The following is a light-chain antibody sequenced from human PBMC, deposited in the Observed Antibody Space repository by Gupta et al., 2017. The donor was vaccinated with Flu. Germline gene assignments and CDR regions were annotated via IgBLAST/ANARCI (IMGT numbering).Light chain of an antibody. V-gene: IGLV3-1*01. J-gene: IGLJ3*02. CDR1: KLGCKY. CDR2: HDS. CDR3: QAWDSSTDEGV. Sequence: SYELPPPPSVSVSPGQTARLTGSGAKLGCKYACWYQQKPGQSPVLLISHDSRRHAGIPERFSGSNSATTATLTITGTQAGDGADYYCQAWDSSTDEGVFGGGTKLTVL.